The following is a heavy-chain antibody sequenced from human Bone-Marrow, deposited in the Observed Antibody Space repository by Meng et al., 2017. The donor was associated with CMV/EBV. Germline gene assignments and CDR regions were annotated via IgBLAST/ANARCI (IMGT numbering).Heavy chain of an antibody. J-gene: IGHJ6*02. D-gene: IGHD4-11*01. CDR2: IKQDGSDK. CDR3: ARDHVLQYAARDYYYYGMDV. V-gene: IGHV3-7*01. Sequence: GESLKISCAASGFTFDDYWMSWVRQAPGKGLEWVANIKQDGSDKYYVDSVKGRFTISRDNAKNSLYLQMNSLRVEDTAVYYCARDHVLQYAARDYYYYGMDVWGQGTTVTVSS. CDR1: GFTFDDYW.